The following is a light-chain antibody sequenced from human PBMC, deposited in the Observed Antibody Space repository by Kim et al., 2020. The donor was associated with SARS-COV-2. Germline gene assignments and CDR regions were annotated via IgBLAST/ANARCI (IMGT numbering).Light chain of an antibody. CDR3: GTWDSSLSAGV. CDR2: DNN. CDR1: SSNIGNNS. J-gene: IGLJ3*02. Sequence: QSVLTQPPSVSAAPGQKVTIFCSGSSSNIGNNSVSWYQQLPGTAPKLLIYDNNKRPSGIPDRFSGSKSGTSATLGITGLQTGDEADYYCGTWDSSLSAGVFGGGTQLTVL. V-gene: IGLV1-51*01.